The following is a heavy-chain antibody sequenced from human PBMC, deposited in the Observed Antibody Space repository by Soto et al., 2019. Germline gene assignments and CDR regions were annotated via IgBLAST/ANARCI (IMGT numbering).Heavy chain of an antibody. V-gene: IGHV4-30-4*01. J-gene: IGHJ5*02. CDR2: VYYSGST. Sequence: PSETLSLTCTVSGGSISSGDYYWSWIRQPPGKGLEWIGYVYYSGSTYYNPSLKSRVTISVDTSKNQFSLKLSSVTAADTAVYYCARGGRGYYDSSGTNWFDPWGQGTLVTVSS. CDR1: GGSISSGDYY. D-gene: IGHD3-22*01. CDR3: ARGGRGYYDSSGTNWFDP.